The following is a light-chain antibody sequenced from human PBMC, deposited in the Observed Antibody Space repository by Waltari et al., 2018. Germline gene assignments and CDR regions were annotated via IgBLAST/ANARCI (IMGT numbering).Light chain of an antibody. CDR1: QVILGY. J-gene: IGKJ4*01. V-gene: IGKV1-9*01. CDR3: QQLKSYPIT. Sequence: TQLTQSPSSLAASVGDRVTISCRTSQVILGYLSWYQQKPGKAPKLLIYAASTLQSGVPSRFSGSGSGMEFNITISNLQPEDFATYYCQQLKSYPITFGGGTKVEIK. CDR2: AAS.